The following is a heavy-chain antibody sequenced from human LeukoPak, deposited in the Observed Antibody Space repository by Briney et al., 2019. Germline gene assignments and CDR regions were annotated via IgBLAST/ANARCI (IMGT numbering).Heavy chain of an antibody. D-gene: IGHD3-3*01. J-gene: IGHJ5*02. CDR1: GGSFSGYY. Sequence: SETLSLTCAVYGGSFSGYYWSWIRQPPGKGLEWNGEIHHSGSTNYNPSLKSRVTISVDTSKNQFSLKLSSVTAADTAVYYCARGLRGYYTGWFDPWGQGTLVTVSS. V-gene: IGHV4-34*01. CDR3: ARGLRGYYTGWFDP. CDR2: IHHSGST.